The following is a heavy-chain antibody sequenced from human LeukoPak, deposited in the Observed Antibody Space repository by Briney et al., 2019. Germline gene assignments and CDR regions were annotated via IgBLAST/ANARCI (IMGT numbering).Heavy chain of an antibody. J-gene: IGHJ4*02. CDR1: GGSISSSNYY. CDR2: IYYSGST. V-gene: IGHV4-39*01. Sequence: SETLSLTCTVSGGSISSSNYYWGWIRQPPGKGLEWIGSIYYSGSTYYNPSLKSRVTISVDTSKNQFSLKLSSVTAADTAVYYCATNIVAATDYWGQGTLVTVS. CDR3: ATNIVAATDY. D-gene: IGHD1-26*01.